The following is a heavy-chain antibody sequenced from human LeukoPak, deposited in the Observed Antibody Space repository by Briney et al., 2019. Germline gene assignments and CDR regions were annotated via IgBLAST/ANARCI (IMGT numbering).Heavy chain of an antibody. CDR3: ARAKGSVLLWFGGGNWFDP. CDR2: INPNSGGT. CDR1: GYTFTGYY. D-gene: IGHD3-10*01. V-gene: IGHV1-2*04. Sequence: GASVKVSCKASGYTFTGYYMHWVRQAPGQGLEWMGWINPNSGGTNYAQKFQGWVTMTRDTSISTAYMELSRLRSDDTAVYYCARAKGSVLLWFGGGNWFDPWGQGTLATVSS. J-gene: IGHJ5*02.